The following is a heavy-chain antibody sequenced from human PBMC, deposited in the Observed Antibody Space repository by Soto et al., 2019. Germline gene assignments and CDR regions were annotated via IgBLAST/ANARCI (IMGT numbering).Heavy chain of an antibody. CDR2: IRSKTNNYAT. CDR1: GFIFSDSA. CDR3: TRHLFGRGILYFDYGMDV. Sequence: DVQLVESGGGLVQPGGSLKLSCAASGFIFSDSAIHWVRQASGKGLEWVGRIRSKTNNYATAYAASVKGRFAISRDDSKNTAYLHMNSLKSEDSAVYYCTRHLFGRGILYFDYGMDVWGQGTTVTVSS. D-gene: IGHD3-10*01. J-gene: IGHJ6*02. V-gene: IGHV3-73*02.